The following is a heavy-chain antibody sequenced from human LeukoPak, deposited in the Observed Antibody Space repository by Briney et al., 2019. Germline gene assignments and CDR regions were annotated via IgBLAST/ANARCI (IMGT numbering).Heavy chain of an antibody. J-gene: IGHJ6*03. CDR2: IKQNGGEK. D-gene: IGHD3-9*01. CDR1: GFTFSSYW. V-gene: IGHV3-7*01. Sequence: GGSLRLSCAAPGFTFSSYWMSWVRQAPGKGLEWVSNIKQNGGEKYYVDSVKGRFTISRDNAKNSLYLQMNSLRAEDTAVYYCARVAPEEYYDILTGYSHYYYYYYMDVWGKGTTVTISS. CDR3: ARVAPEEYYDILTGYSHYYYYYYMDV.